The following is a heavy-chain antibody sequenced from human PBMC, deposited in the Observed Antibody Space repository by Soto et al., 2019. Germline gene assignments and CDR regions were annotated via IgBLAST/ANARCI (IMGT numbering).Heavy chain of an antibody. CDR2: IRSKAYGGTT. Sequence: GGSLRLSCTASGFTFGDYAMSWFRQAPGKGLEWVGFIRSKAYGGTTEYAASVKGRFTISRDDSKSIAYLQMNSLKTEDTAVYYCTRVRDGYNLGEVDYWGQGTLVTVSS. D-gene: IGHD5-12*01. V-gene: IGHV3-49*03. CDR1: GFTFGDYA. CDR3: TRVRDGYNLGEVDY. J-gene: IGHJ4*02.